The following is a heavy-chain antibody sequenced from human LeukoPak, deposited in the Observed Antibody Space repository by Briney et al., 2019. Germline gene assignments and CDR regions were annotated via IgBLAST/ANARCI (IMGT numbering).Heavy chain of an antibody. D-gene: IGHD5-24*01. CDR1: GGSISGSNYN. Sequence: PSETLSLTCTVSGGSISGSNYNWDWVRQPPGKGLEWIGYIYYSGSPNYNPSLKSRVAISVDTSTNQFSLKLSSVTAADTAVYYCARHGGRRDFDYWGQGTLVTVSS. CDR3: ARHGGRRDFDY. V-gene: IGHV4-61*05. CDR2: IYYSGSP. J-gene: IGHJ4*02.